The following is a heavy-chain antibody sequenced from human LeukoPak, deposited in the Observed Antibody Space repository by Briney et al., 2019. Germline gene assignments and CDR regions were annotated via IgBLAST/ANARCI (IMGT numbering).Heavy chain of an antibody. CDR3: ARGDYSSSQGYYYTDV. D-gene: IGHD6-6*01. Sequence: SETLSLTCAVYGGSFSGYYWAWIRQPPGKGLEWIGEINHRGSTNYNPSLKSRVTISVDTSKNQCSLKLSSVTAADTAVYYCARGDYSSSQGYYYTDVWGKGTTVTVSS. V-gene: IGHV4-34*01. J-gene: IGHJ6*03. CDR2: INHRGST. CDR1: GGSFSGYY.